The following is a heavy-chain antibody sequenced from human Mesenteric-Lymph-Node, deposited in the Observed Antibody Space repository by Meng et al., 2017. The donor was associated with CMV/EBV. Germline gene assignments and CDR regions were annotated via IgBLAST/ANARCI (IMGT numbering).Heavy chain of an antibody. J-gene: IGHJ4*02. Sequence: GESLKISCAASGFTYSTYWMTWVRQAPGKGLEWVAIINQDGSDKYYVDSVKGRFTISRDNAKNSLYLQMNSLRGEDTAVYYCARGGVTPDYWGQGTLVTVSS. D-gene: IGHD3-10*01. CDR2: INQDGSDK. CDR1: GFTYSTYW. V-gene: IGHV3-7*01. CDR3: ARGGVTPDY.